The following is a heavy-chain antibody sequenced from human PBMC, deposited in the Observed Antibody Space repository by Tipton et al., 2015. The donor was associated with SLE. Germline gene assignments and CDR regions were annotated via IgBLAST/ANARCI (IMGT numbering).Heavy chain of an antibody. V-gene: IGHV3-30*04. J-gene: IGHJ2*01. CDR2: ISYDGSNK. CDR1: GYTFTSYA. D-gene: IGHD3-22*01. CDR3: ARGASVFVVVITHEVWYFDL. Sequence: SGPEVKKPGASVKVSCKASGYTFTSYAMHWVRQAPGKGLEWVAVISYDGSNKYYADSVKGRFTISRDNSKNTLYLQMNSLRAEATSVYFCARGASVFVVVITHEVWYFDLWGRGSLVTVSS.